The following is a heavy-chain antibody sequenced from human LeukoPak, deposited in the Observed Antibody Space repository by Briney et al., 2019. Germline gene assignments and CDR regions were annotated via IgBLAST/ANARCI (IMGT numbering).Heavy chain of an antibody. Sequence: PSETLSLTCTVSGSSIATYSWSWIRQPPGKGLEWVGYIYTTGNTHYNPSLKSRVTMSLDTSKNQFSLRLSSVTAADTAIFYCARRRAEVATITDDAFDMWGQGTMVTVSS. V-gene: IGHV4-4*09. D-gene: IGHD5-24*01. CDR2: IYTTGNT. J-gene: IGHJ3*02. CDR1: GSSIATYS. CDR3: ARRRAEVATITDDAFDM.